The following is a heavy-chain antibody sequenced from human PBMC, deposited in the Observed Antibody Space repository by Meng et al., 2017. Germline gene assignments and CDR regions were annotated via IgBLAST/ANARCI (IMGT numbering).Heavy chain of an antibody. CDR2: TRNKANSYTT. V-gene: IGHV3-72*01. Sequence: GESLKILCAASGITFSDHYMDWVRQAPGKGLEWVGRTRNKANSYTTEYAASVKGRFTISRNDSKNALYLQMNSMKTEDTAVYYCARGGNRGSSSNWFDPWGQGTLVTVSS. J-gene: IGHJ5*02. CDR3: ARGGNRGSSSNWFDP. D-gene: IGHD1-26*01. CDR1: GITFSDHY.